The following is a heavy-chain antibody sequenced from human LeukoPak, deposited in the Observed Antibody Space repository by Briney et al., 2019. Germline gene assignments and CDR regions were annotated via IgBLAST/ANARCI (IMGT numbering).Heavy chain of an antibody. CDR1: GFTFSSYG. Sequence: PGGSLRLSCAASGFTFSSYGMHWVRQAPGKGLEWVAVIWYDGSNKYYADSVKGRFTISRDNSKNTLYLQTNSLRAEDTAVYYCARGSASVLLWFGELLSNEYYFDYWGQGTLVTVSS. D-gene: IGHD3-10*01. CDR2: IWYDGSNK. V-gene: IGHV3-33*01. CDR3: ARGSASVLLWFGELLSNEYYFDY. J-gene: IGHJ4*02.